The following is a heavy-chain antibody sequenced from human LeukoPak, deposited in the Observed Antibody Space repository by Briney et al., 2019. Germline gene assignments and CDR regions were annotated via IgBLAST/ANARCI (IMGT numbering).Heavy chain of an antibody. CDR2: IYPSDSDT. J-gene: IGHJ4*02. CDR1: GYSFTNYW. Sequence: GEALKISCMGSGYSFTNYWIGWVRHAPGGGLEWMGVIYPSDSDTRYSPSFQGQVTISADKSIDTAYLQWSSLKASDTAMYYCARQRDSGFDFDSWGEGALVTVSS. D-gene: IGHD5-12*01. CDR3: ARQRDSGFDFDS. V-gene: IGHV5-51*01.